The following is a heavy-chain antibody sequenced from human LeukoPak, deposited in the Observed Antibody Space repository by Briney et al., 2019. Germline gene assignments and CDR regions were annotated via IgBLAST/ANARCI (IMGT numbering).Heavy chain of an antibody. D-gene: IGHD2-15*01. V-gene: IGHV3-21*01. CDR1: GFTFRSYT. Sequence: GGSLRLSCAGSGFTFRSYTMKWVRQPPGKGLEWVSSISSSSIYMNYADSLKGRFTISRDNAKNLLYLQMNTLRAEDTAVYYCARVQCSGGRCNDAFDIWGQGTMVTVSS. J-gene: IGHJ3*02. CDR2: ISSSSIYM. CDR3: ARVQCSGGRCNDAFDI.